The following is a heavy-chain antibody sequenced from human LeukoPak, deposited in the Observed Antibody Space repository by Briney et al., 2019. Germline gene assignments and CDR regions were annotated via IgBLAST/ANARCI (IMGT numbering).Heavy chain of an antibody. D-gene: IGHD3-22*01. Sequence: SVKVSCRASGGTFSSYAISWVRQAPGQGLEWMGRIIPIFGTANYAQKFQGRVTITTDESTSTAYMELSSLRSEDTAVYYCARDGDANYYDSNRYFQHWGQGTLVTVSS. CDR2: IIPIFGTA. CDR3: ARDGDANYYDSNRYFQH. V-gene: IGHV1-69*05. J-gene: IGHJ1*01. CDR1: GGTFSSYA.